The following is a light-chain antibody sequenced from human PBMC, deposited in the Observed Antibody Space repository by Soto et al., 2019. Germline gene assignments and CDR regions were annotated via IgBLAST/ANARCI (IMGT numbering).Light chain of an antibody. CDR3: SSYTRSNSVV. CDR2: EVT. V-gene: IGLV2-8*01. CDR1: SSDVGGYNY. Sequence: QSALTQPPSASGSPGQSVTISCTGTSSDVGGYNYVSWYQQHPGKAPELMIYEVTKRPSGVPDRFSGSKSGNTASLTVSGLQAEDEADSYCSSYTRSNSVVFGGGTKLTVL. J-gene: IGLJ2*01.